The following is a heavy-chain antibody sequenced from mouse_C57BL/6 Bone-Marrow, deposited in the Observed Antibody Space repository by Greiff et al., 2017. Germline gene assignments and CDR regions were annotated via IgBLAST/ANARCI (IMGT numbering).Heavy chain of an antibody. CDR2: FNPCNGGT. J-gene: IGHJ3*01. D-gene: IGHD1-2*01. V-gene: IGHV1-53*01. CDR1: GYTFTTYW. CDR3: ARWGATAPAWFAF. Sequence: QVQLQQPGTELVKPGASVKLSCKASGYTFTTYWMHWVKQRPGQGLEWIGNFNPCNGGTNYNEKFKGKATVTVDKSSSTAYMQLSRLTSEDSAVYYCARWGATAPAWFAFWGQGKRVTVTA.